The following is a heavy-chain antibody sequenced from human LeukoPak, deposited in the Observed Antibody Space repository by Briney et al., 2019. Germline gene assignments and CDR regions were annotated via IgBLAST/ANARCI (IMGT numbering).Heavy chain of an antibody. J-gene: IGHJ4*02. D-gene: IGHD3-22*01. CDR3: ARGHYYDSSGYFDY. Sequence: SVKVSCKASGGTFSSYAISWVRQAPGQGLEWMGGIIPIFGTANYAQKFQGRVTITVDESTSTAYMELSSLRSEDTAVYYCARGHYYDSSGYFDYWGQGTLVTVSS. CDR1: GGTFSSYA. V-gene: IGHV1-69*13. CDR2: IIPIFGTA.